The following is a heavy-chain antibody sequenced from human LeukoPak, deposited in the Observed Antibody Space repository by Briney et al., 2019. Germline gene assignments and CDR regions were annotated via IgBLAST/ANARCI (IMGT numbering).Heavy chain of an antibody. Sequence: PGGSLRLSCAASGFTFSSNWMSWVRQAPGKGLEWVDNIKQDGSEKHYVDSVKGRFTISRDNAENSLHLEMNSLRVEDTAVYYCARDRYFQYWGQGTLVTVSS. CDR1: GFTFSSNW. CDR2: IKQDGSEK. J-gene: IGHJ1*01. V-gene: IGHV3-7*01. CDR3: ARDRYFQY. D-gene: IGHD1-14*01.